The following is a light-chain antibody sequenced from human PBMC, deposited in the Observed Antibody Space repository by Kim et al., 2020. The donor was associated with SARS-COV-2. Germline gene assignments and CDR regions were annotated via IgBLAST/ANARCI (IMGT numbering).Light chain of an antibody. J-gene: IGKJ4*01. V-gene: IGKV3-11*01. CDR2: DAS. CDR1: QSVSSY. CDR3: QQRSNWLT. Sequence: WSPGERATLSGRASQSVSSYLAWYQQKPGQAPRLHIYDASNRATGIPARFSGSGSGTDFTLTISSLEPEDFAVYYCQQRSNWLTFGGGTKVEIK.